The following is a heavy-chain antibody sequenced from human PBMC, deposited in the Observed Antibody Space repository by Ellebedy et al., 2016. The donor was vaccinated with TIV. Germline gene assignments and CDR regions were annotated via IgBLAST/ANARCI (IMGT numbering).Heavy chain of an antibody. CDR2: IGATRGNT. CDR1: GFTFSNYA. V-gene: IGHV3-23*01. D-gene: IGHD4-17*01. CDR3: ASGVMTTVTTGEDF. J-gene: IGHJ4*02. Sequence: GESLKISXAASGFTFSNYAMSWVRQAPGKGLEWVSTIGATRGNTYYADSVKGRFTISRDNSKNTLYLQMNSLRAEDTAVYYCASGVMTTVTTGEDFWGQGTLVTVSS.